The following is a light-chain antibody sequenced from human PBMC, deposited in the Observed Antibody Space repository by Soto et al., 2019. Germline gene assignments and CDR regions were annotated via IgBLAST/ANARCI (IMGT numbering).Light chain of an antibody. CDR2: EVS. Sequence: QSVLTQPASVSSSPGQSITISCTGTSSDVGAYNYVSWYQQHPGKAPKLMISEVSNRPSGVSNRFSGSKSGNTASLTISGLQAEDEADYFCSSYTSSSTLYVFGTGTKVTVL. J-gene: IGLJ1*01. CDR3: SSYTSSSTLYV. V-gene: IGLV2-14*01. CDR1: SSDVGAYNY.